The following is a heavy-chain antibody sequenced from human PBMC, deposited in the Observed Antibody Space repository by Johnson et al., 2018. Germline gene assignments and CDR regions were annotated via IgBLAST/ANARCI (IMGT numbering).Heavy chain of an antibody. CDR2: ISGSGGST. D-gene: IGHD6-19*01. CDR1: GFTFSSYA. CDR3: AKDHRSLAVAGPEYFQH. J-gene: IGHJ1*01. V-gene: IGHV3-23*04. Sequence: EVQLVESGGGLVQXGRSLRLSCAASGFTFSSYAMSWVRQAPGKGLEWVSAISGSGGSTSYADYVKGRFTISRDNSKNTLYLQMNSLRAEDTAVYYSAKDHRSLAVAGPEYFQHWGQGTLVTVSS.